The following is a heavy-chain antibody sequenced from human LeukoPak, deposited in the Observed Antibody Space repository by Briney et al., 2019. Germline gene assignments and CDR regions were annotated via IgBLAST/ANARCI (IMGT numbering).Heavy chain of an antibody. D-gene: IGHD6-6*01. CDR2: IYPGDSDT. CDR1: GYSFTSYW. J-gene: IGHJ5*02. V-gene: IGHV5-51*01. Sequence: PRESLKISCKGSGYSFTSYWIGWGRQMPGKGLEWMGIIYPGDSDTRYSPSLQGQVTISADKSITTTYLQWSSLKASDTAMYYCARTIAARPGYNWFDPWGQGTLVTVSS. CDR3: ARTIAARPGYNWFDP.